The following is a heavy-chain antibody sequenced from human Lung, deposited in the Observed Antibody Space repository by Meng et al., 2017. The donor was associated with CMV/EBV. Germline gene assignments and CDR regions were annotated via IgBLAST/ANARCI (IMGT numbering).Heavy chain of an antibody. CDR3: ATFKQQPVGGTYWYSDL. J-gene: IGHJ2*01. D-gene: IGHD6-13*01. Sequence: GGSXRLSCAASGLTVSGNDMTWVRQAPGKGLEWVSLIHRDGNTYYGDSVKGRFTSSRDNSMNTLYLQMNSLKTEDTAVYYCATFKQQPVGGTYWYSDLWGRGXLVTVSS. CDR1: GLTVSGND. CDR2: IHRDGNT. V-gene: IGHV3-66*02.